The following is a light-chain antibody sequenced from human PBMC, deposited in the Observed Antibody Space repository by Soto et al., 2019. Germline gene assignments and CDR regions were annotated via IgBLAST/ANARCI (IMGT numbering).Light chain of an antibody. CDR2: GAS. CDR1: QSVSSSY. V-gene: IGKV3-20*01. CDR3: QQYGNSPWT. Sequence: EVVLTQSPGTLALSRGERATLSCRASQSVSSSYLAWYQHRPGQAPRLLIFGASSRATGIRDRFSGTGSGTDFTLTISRQEPEDFAVYYCQQYGNSPWTFGQGTKVEIK. J-gene: IGKJ1*01.